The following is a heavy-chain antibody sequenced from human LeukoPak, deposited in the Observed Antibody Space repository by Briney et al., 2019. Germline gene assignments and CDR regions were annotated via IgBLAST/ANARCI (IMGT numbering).Heavy chain of an antibody. D-gene: IGHD3-10*01. CDR2: MNPNSGNT. Sequence: GASVKVSCKASGYTFTSYDINWVRQATGQGLEWMGWMNPNSGNTSYTQKFQGRVTMTRNTSISTAYMELSGLRSEDTAVYYGARVYPRVRGVINLWFDPWGQGTLITVSS. V-gene: IGHV1-8*01. CDR1: GYTFTSYD. J-gene: IGHJ5*02. CDR3: ARVYPRVRGVINLWFDP.